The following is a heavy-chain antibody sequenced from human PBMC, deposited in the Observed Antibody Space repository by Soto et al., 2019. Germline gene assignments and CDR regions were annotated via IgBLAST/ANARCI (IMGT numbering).Heavy chain of an antibody. CDR1: GVSFSPNY. J-gene: IGHJ4*02. D-gene: IGHD6-6*01. Sequence: SETLSLTCTVSGVSFSPNYWAWIWQPPGRGPEWIGSIYYSGNTYYKPSLKSRVSISIDTSRNQFSLKLTSVTAADTGVYYCASSSPFHYWGPGILVTVSS. CDR2: IYYSGNT. CDR3: ASSSPFHY. V-gene: IGHV4-39*01.